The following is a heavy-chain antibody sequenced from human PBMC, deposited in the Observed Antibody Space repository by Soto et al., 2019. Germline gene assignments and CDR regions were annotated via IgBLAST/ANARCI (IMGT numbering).Heavy chain of an antibody. J-gene: IGHJ6*02. Sequence: QVQLVQSGAEVKKPGSSVKVSCKASGGTLSNYALSWVRQAPGHGLEWVGGIIPIFGTSNYAQNFQGRLTITADESTSKAYMELSSLRFEDTAVYYCARGGRTGFDGMDVWGQGTPVTVSS. CDR1: GGTLSNYA. CDR3: ARGGRTGFDGMDV. V-gene: IGHV1-69*01. CDR2: IIPIFGTS.